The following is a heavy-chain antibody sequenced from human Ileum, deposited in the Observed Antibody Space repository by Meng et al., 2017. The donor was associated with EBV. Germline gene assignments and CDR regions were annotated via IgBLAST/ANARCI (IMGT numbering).Heavy chain of an antibody. CDR3: ARERLLQGEGGDH. CDR1: GYNFVSFT. J-gene: IGHJ4*02. CDR2: INTNTGDP. V-gene: IGHV7-4-1*02. D-gene: IGHD3-10*01. Sequence: QVQLVQSGFGLKKPGASVTVSCTASGYNFVSFTMNWVRQAPGQGLEWLGWINTNTGDPMYAPGFTGRFVFSSDTSVRTAYLQIIDLKAEDTAVYYCARERLLQGEGGDHWGQGTLVTVSS.